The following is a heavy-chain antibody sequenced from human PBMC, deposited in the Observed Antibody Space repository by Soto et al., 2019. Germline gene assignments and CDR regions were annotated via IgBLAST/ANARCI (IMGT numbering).Heavy chain of an antibody. CDR1: IVNYG. CDR2: IYYSGST. V-gene: IGHV4-61*01. Sequence: IVNYGGSWIRQPTGKGLEWIGYIYYSGSTNYNPSLKSRVTISVDTSKNQFSLKLSSVTAADTAVYYCARVVPAADFDYWGQGTLVTVSS. CDR3: ARVVPAADFDY. D-gene: IGHD2-2*01. J-gene: IGHJ4*02.